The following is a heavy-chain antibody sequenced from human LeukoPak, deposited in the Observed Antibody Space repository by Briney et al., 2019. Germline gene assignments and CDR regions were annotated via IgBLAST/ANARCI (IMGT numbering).Heavy chain of an antibody. J-gene: IGHJ4*02. V-gene: IGHV3-11*06. CDR3: ARGGGDRNPFDY. D-gene: IGHD4-17*01. Sequence: GGSLRLSCAASGFSFSDYYMSWIRQAPGKGLEWVSYISGSTSYTDYADSVKDRFIISRDNSKNTLYLQMNSLRVEDTAVYYCARGGGDRNPFDYWGQGTLVTVSS. CDR2: ISGSTSYT. CDR1: GFSFSDYY.